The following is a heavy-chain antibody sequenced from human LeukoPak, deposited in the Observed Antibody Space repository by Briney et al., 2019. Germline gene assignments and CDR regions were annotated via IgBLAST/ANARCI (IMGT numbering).Heavy chain of an antibody. CDR1: GFTFSSYW. V-gene: IGHV3-7*03. D-gene: IGHD5-18*01. Sequence: PGGSLRLSCAASGFTFSSYWMSWVRQAPGKGLEWVANIKQDGSEKYYVDSVKGRFTISRDVAKNTLYLQMNSLRDEDTAVYYCAKVRAYTYDSGLDYWGQGTLVTVSS. J-gene: IGHJ4*02. CDR3: AKVRAYTYDSGLDY. CDR2: IKQDGSEK.